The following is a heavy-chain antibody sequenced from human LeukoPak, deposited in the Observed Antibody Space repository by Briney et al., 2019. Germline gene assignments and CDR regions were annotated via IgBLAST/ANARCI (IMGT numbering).Heavy chain of an antibody. CDR3: ARGGVATSDAFDI. V-gene: IGHV3-21*01. CDR1: GFTFSTYH. CDR2: ISSNSDYI. Sequence: GGSLRLSCAASGFTFSTYHINWVRQAPGKGLEWVSSISSNSDYIYYADSVKGRFTISRDNAKNSLYLQMNSLRAEDTAVYYCARGGVATSDAFDIWGQGTMVTVSS. D-gene: IGHD5-12*01. J-gene: IGHJ3*02.